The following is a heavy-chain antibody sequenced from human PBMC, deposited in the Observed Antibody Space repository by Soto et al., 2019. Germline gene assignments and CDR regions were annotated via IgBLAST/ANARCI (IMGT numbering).Heavy chain of an antibody. CDR1: GGTFSSYA. CDR2: IIPIFGTA. Sequence: QVQLVQSGAEVKKPGSSVKVSCKASGGTFSSYAISWVRQAPGQGLEWMGGIIPIFGTANYAQKFQGRVTITADESTSTAYMERSSLRAEDTAVYYCSRGRYGDRGYDYYSMDVGGQGTTVTVSS. J-gene: IGHJ6*02. CDR3: SRGRYGDRGYDYYSMDV. V-gene: IGHV1-69*12. D-gene: IGHD4-17*01.